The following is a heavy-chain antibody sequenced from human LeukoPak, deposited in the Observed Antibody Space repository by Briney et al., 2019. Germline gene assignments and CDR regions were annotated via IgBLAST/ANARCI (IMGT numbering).Heavy chain of an antibody. D-gene: IGHD3-16*01. CDR2: INHSGST. J-gene: IGHJ4*02. V-gene: IGHV4-34*01. Sequence: SETLSLTCAVYGGSFSGYYWSWIRQPPGKGLEWIGEINHSGSTNYNPSPKSRVTISVDTSKNQFSLKLSSVTAADTAVYYCARGRRGGGCFDYWGQGTLVTVSS. CDR3: ARGRRGGGCFDY. CDR1: GGSFSGYY.